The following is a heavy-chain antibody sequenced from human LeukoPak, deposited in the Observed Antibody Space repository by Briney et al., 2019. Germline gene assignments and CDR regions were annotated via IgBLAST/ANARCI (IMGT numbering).Heavy chain of an antibody. Sequence: GASAKVSCKASGGTFSSYAISWVRQAPGQGLEWMGGIIPIFGTSNYAQKFQGRVTITADESTSTAYMELSSLRSEDTAVYYCARYYSGWYYFDYWGQGTLVTVSS. CDR3: ARYYSGWYYFDY. CDR1: GGTFSSYA. CDR2: IIPIFGTS. V-gene: IGHV1-69*13. J-gene: IGHJ4*02. D-gene: IGHD6-19*01.